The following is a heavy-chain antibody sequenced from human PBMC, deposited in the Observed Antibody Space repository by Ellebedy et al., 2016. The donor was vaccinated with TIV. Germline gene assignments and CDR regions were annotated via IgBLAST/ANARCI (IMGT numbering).Heavy chain of an antibody. J-gene: IGHJ4*02. Sequence: GESLKISCAASGITFSSYAMNWVRQAPGKGLEWVSGISGSGGTTFYAASVKGRFTISRDNSKNTLYLQMNSLRVDDTAIYYCAKEALAVWGQGTLVTVSS. CDR3: AKEALAV. V-gene: IGHV3-23*01. D-gene: IGHD6-19*01. CDR2: ISGSGGTT. CDR1: GITFSSYA.